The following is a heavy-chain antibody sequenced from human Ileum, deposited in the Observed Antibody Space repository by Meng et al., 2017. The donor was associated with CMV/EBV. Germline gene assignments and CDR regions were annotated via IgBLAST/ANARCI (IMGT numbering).Heavy chain of an antibody. Sequence: VQPQESGPGLVKPSETPSLTCSVSGVSISNYYWTWIRQPAGKGLEFIGRVSPGGIEYNPSLMSRVTMSLDTSRNQLSLNLNSVTAADTAVYYCARAAARGVPVDYWGQGILVTVSS. CDR3: ARAAARGVPVDY. J-gene: IGHJ4*02. CDR2: VSPGGI. CDR1: GVSISNYY. D-gene: IGHD3-10*01. V-gene: IGHV4-4*07.